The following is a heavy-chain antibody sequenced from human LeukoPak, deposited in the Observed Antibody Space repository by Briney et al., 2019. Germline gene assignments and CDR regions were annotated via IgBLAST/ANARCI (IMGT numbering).Heavy chain of an antibody. CDR3: ARDSGTTGEVKFDP. D-gene: IGHD3-10*01. CDR1: GGSISNYY. Sequence: PSETLSLTCTVSGGSISNYYWTWIRQPPGKELEWIGYIYFIGNTNYNPSLKSRVTISVDTSKNQFSLKLSSVTAADTAVYYCARDSGTTGEVKFDPWGQGTLVTVSS. V-gene: IGHV4-59*12. CDR2: IYFIGNT. J-gene: IGHJ5*02.